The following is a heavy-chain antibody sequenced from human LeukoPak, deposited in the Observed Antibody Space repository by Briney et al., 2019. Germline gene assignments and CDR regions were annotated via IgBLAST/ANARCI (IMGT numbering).Heavy chain of an antibody. Sequence: GGSLRLSCTASGFTFGDYAMSWVRQAPGKGLEWVGFIRSKAYGGTTEYAASVKGRFTISRDDSKSIAYLQMNSLKTEDTAVYYCTRDTVAGPLDAFDIWGQGTMVTVSS. CDR3: TRDTVAGPLDAFDI. J-gene: IGHJ3*02. CDR1: GFTFGDYA. D-gene: IGHD6-19*01. V-gene: IGHV3-49*04. CDR2: IRSKAYGGTT.